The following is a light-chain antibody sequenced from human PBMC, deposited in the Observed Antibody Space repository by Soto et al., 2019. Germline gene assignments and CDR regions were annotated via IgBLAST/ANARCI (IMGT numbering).Light chain of an antibody. J-gene: IGKJ2*01. CDR1: QSVSSSY. CDR3: QQYGRSPGYT. CDR2: GSS. Sequence: EIVLTQSPGTLSLSPGERATLSCRASQSVSSSYLTWYQQKPGQAPRVLVSGSSRRATGIPDRFSGSGSGTDFTLTISRLEPEDFAVYYCQQYGRSPGYTFGQGTKLEIK. V-gene: IGKV3-20*01.